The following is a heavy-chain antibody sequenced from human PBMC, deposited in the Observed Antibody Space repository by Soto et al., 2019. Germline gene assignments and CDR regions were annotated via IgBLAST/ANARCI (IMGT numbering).Heavy chain of an antibody. CDR2: ISSSSTYV. V-gene: IGHV3-21*01. CDR3: ARDLSGDDSMDG. J-gene: IGHJ6*03. Sequence: EVQLVESGGGLVTPGGSLRLSCAASGFTFSRFSMNWVRQAPGKGLEWVASISSSSTYVYYADSVKGRFTISRDSAQKSLFLQMNSLRADDTAVYYCARDLSGDDSMDGWGKGNTVPVSS. CDR1: GFTFSRFS. D-gene: IGHD4-17*01.